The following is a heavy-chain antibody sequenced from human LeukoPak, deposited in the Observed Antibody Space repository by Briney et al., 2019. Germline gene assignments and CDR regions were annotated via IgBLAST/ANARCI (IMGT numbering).Heavy chain of an antibody. CDR2: ISAYNGNT. V-gene: IGHV1-18*01. CDR1: GYTFTIYG. CDR3: ARATPAGYYYGMDV. Sequence: ASVKVSCKDSGYTFTIYGISWVRQAPGQGHGWMGWISAYNGNTNYTQKLQGRVTMTTDTSTSTAYMGLRSLRSDDTAVYYCARATPAGYYYGMDVWGQGTTVTVSS. J-gene: IGHJ6*02.